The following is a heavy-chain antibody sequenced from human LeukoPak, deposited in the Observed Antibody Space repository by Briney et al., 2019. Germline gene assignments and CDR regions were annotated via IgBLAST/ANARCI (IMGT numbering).Heavy chain of an antibody. CDR1: GYTFTSYD. D-gene: IGHD3-22*01. V-gene: IGHV1-8*01. CDR3: ARDDSRAGGFDP. J-gene: IGHJ5*02. Sequence: ASVKVSCKASGYTFTSYDINWVRQATGQGLEWMGWMNPNSGNTGYAQKFQGRVTMTRNTSISTAYTELSSLRSEDTAVYYCARDDSRAGGFDPWGQGTLVTVSS. CDR2: MNPNSGNT.